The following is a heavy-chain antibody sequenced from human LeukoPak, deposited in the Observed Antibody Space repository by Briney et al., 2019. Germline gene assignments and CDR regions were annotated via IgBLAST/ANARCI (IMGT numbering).Heavy chain of an antibody. CDR3: TRGDSIIGDFDY. V-gene: IGHV3-49*04. D-gene: IGHD3-22*01. CDR1: GFTFGDYA. Sequence: PGGPLRLSCTASGFTFGDYAMSWVRQAPGKGLEWVGFIRSKAYGGTTEYAASVKGRFTISRDDSKSIAYLQMNSLKTEDTAVYYCTRGDSIIGDFDYWGQGTLVTVSS. J-gene: IGHJ4*02. CDR2: IRSKAYGGTT.